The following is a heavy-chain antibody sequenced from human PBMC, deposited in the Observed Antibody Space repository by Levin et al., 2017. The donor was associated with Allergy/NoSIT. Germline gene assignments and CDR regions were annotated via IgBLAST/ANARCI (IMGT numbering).Heavy chain of an antibody. CDR2: IYYSGST. Sequence: NASETLSLTCTVSGGSISSGDYYWSWIRQPPGKGLEWIGYIYYSGSTYYNPSLKSRVTISVDTSKNQFSLKLSSVTAADTAVYYCATLSYYYYGMDVWGQGTTVTVSS. CDR1: GGSISSGDYY. V-gene: IGHV4-30-4*01. J-gene: IGHJ6*02. CDR3: ATLSYYYYGMDV.